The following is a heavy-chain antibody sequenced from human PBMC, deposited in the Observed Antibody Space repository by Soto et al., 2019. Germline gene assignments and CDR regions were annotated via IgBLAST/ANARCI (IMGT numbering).Heavy chain of an antibody. D-gene: IGHD3-9*01. J-gene: IGHJ4*02. V-gene: IGHV3-48*02. CDR2: ISSSSSTI. CDR1: GFTFSSYS. Sequence: GGSLRLSCAASGFTFSSYSMNWVRQAPGKGLEWVSYISSSSSTIYYAYSVKGRFTISRDNAKNSLYLQMNSLRDEDTAVYYCARTLTDPGTGRRDDYWGQGTLVTVSS. CDR3: ARTLTDPGTGRRDDY.